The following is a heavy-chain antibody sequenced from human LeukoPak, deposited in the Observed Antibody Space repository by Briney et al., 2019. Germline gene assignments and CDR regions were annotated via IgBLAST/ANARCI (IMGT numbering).Heavy chain of an antibody. D-gene: IGHD6-19*01. CDR1: GFTFSNYG. CDR3: ARALAVAGTGGHY. CDR2: IWYDGSNK. V-gene: IGHV3-33*01. J-gene: IGHJ4*02. Sequence: GGSLRLSCAASGFTFSNYGMHWVRQAPGKGLEWVAVIWYDGSNKNYGDSVKGRFTISRDNSKNTLYLQMNSLRAEDTAVYYCARALAVAGTGGHYWGQGTLVTVSP.